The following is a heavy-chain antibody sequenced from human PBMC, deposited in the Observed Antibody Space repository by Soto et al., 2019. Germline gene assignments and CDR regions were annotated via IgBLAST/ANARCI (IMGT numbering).Heavy chain of an antibody. CDR1: GGTFSSYT. CDR3: AREDIVVVPAAAHPFDP. V-gene: IGHV1-69*08. CDR2: IIPNLGIA. D-gene: IGHD2-2*01. Sequence: QVQLVQSGAEVKKPGSSVKVSCKASGGTFSSYTISWVRQAPGQGLEWMGRIIPNLGIANYAQKFQGRVTITADKSTSTAYMELSSLRSEDTAVYYCAREDIVVVPAAAHPFDPWGQGTLVTVSS. J-gene: IGHJ5*02.